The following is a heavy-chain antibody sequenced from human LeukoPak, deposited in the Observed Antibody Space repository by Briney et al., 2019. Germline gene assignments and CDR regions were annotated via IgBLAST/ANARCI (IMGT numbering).Heavy chain of an antibody. Sequence: SETLSLTCTVSGGSISSGDYYWSWIRQPPGKGLEWIGYIYYSGSTYYNPSLKSRVTISVDTSKNQFSLKLSSVTAADTAVYYCASWIQLWKFDYWGQGTLVTVSS. CDR1: GGSISSGDYY. V-gene: IGHV4-30-4*01. D-gene: IGHD5-18*01. J-gene: IGHJ4*02. CDR3: ASWIQLWKFDY. CDR2: IYYSGST.